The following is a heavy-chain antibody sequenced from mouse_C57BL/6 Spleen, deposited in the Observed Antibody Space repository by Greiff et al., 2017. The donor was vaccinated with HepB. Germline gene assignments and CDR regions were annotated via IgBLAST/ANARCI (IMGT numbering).Heavy chain of an antibody. Sequence: EVKLEESGGGLVQPKGSLKLSCAASGFSFNTYAMNWVRQAPGKGLEWVARIRSKSNNYATYYADSVKDRFTISRDDSESMLYLQMNNLKTEDTAMYYCVRHYYGSSYGGYFDVWGTGTTVTVSS. CDR1: GFSFNTYA. J-gene: IGHJ1*03. V-gene: IGHV10-1*01. D-gene: IGHD1-1*01. CDR3: VRHYYGSSYGGYFDV. CDR2: IRSKSNNYAT.